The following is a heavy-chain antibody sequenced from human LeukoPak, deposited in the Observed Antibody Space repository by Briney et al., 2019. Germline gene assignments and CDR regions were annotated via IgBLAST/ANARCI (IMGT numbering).Heavy chain of an antibody. V-gene: IGHV1-69*04. CDR2: IIPIFGIA. Sequence: SVTVSCKASGGTFSSYAISWVRQAPGQGLEWMGRIIPIFGIANYAQKFQGRVTITADKSTSTAYMELSSLRSEDTAVYYCARHSNYYDSSGYYYVYWGQGTLVTVSS. CDR1: GGTFSSYA. CDR3: ARHSNYYDSSGYYYVY. J-gene: IGHJ4*02. D-gene: IGHD3-22*01.